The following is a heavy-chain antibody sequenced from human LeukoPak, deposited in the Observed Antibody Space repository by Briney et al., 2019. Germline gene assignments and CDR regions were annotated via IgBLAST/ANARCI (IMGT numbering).Heavy chain of an antibody. Sequence: GASVKVSCKASGYTFTDYYIHWMRQAPGQGLEWMGIINPSGGSTSYAQKFQGRVTMTRDTSTSTVYMELSSLRSEDTAVYYCARARNLGELGVVVTAPKWFDPWGQGTLVTVSS. CDR2: INPSGGST. CDR3: ARARNLGELGVVVTAPKWFDP. J-gene: IGHJ5*02. CDR1: GYTFTDYY. D-gene: IGHD2-21*02. V-gene: IGHV1-46*01.